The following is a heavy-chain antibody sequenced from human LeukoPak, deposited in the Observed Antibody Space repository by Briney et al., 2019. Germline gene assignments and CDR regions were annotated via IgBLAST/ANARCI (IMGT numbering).Heavy chain of an antibody. CDR2: IIPIFGIA. D-gene: IGHD4-17*01. J-gene: IGHJ4*02. Sequence: SVKVSCKASGYTFTSYDINWVRQAPGQGLEWMGGIIPIFGIANYAQRFQGRVTITADESTSTAYMELSSLRSEDTAVYYCARARNPTVTTERPLDYWGQGTLVTASS. V-gene: IGHV1-69*13. CDR1: GYTFTSYD. CDR3: ARARNPTVTTERPLDY.